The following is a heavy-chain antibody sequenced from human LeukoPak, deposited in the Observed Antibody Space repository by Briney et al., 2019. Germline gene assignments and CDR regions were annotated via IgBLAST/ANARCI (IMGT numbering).Heavy chain of an antibody. CDR2: INPNSGGT. Sequence: GASVKVSCKASGYTFTGYYMHWVRQAHGQGLEWMGRINPNSGGTNYAQTFQGRVTMTRDTSISTAYMELSRLRSDDTAVFYCERTSGYDSHDAFDIWGRETMVTVSS. J-gene: IGHJ3*02. V-gene: IGHV1-2*06. CDR3: ERTSGYDSHDAFDI. CDR1: GYTFTGYY. D-gene: IGHD5-12*01.